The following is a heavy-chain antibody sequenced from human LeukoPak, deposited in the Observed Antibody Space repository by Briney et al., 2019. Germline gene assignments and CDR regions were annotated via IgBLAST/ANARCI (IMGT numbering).Heavy chain of an antibody. D-gene: IGHD3-22*01. CDR2: INSDGSST. CDR3: ARVASYDSSDYYYVYFQL. Sequence: GGSLRLSCAASGFTFSSYWMHWVRQAPGKGLVWVSRINSDGSSTSYADSVKGRFTISRDNAKNTLYLQMNSLRAEDTAVYYCARVASYDSSDYYYVYFQLWSQGTLVTVSS. CDR1: GFTFSSYW. V-gene: IGHV3-74*01. J-gene: IGHJ1*01.